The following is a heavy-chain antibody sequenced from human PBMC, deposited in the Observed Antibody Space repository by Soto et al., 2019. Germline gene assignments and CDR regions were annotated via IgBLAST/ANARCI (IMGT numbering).Heavy chain of an antibody. J-gene: IGHJ1*01. V-gene: IGHV4-4*02. Sequence: PSETLSLTCAVSVGSISSSNWWSWVRQPPGKGLEWIGEIYHSGSTNYNPSLKSRVTISVDKSKNQFSLKLSSVTAADTAVYYCARGGSGYYDSSGYYLAVYFQHWGQGTLVTVS. CDR2: IYHSGST. CDR1: VGSISSSNW. CDR3: ARGGSGYYDSSGYYLAVYFQH. D-gene: IGHD3-22*01.